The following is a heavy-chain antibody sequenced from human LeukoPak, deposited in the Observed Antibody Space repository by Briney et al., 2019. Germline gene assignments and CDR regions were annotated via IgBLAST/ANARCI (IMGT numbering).Heavy chain of an antibody. J-gene: IGHJ6*02. Sequence: ASVKVSCKASGYTFTGYYIHWVRQAPGQGLEWMGWINPNRGGGTNYAQKFKGRVTMTRDTSISTAYMELNRLRSDDTAVYYCARDQGLTAPPPYGLDVWGQGTTVIVSS. V-gene: IGHV1-2*02. CDR1: GYTFTGYY. CDR3: ARDQGLTAPPPYGLDV. CDR2: INPNRGGGT. D-gene: IGHD5-18*01.